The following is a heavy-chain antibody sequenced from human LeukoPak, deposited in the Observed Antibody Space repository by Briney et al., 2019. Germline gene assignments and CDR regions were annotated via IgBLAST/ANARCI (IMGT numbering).Heavy chain of an antibody. J-gene: IGHJ4*02. CDR1: GFTFSNYP. CDR3: ARGYDSYGYYIDY. CDR2: ISYDGSNT. V-gene: IGHV3-30*04. Sequence: PGGSLRLSCAASGFTFSNYPMYWVRQAPGKGLEWVTVISYDGSNTFYGDSVKGRFTISRDNSKNTLYLQMNSLRAEDTAVYYCARGYDSYGYYIDYWGQGTLVTVSS. D-gene: IGHD3-22*01.